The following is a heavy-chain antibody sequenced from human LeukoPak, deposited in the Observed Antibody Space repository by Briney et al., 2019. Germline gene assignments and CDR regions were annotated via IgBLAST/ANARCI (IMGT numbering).Heavy chain of an antibody. CDR2: ITSSGDSI. J-gene: IGHJ4*02. Sequence: GESLRLSCAASGITLDNYEMNWVRQAPGKGLEWVAHITSSGDSIFYADSVKGRFTISRDNAKNSLYLQMHRLSAEDTAVYYCATKVAGTSHFSYWGQGTRVAVS. V-gene: IGHV3-48*03. CDR1: GITLDNYE. D-gene: IGHD6-19*01. CDR3: ATKVAGTSHFSY.